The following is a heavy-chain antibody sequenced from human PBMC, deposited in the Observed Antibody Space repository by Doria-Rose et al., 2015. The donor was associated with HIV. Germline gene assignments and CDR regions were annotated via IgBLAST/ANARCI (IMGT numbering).Heavy chain of an antibody. D-gene: IGHD1-1*01. V-gene: IGHV4-34*06. CDR1: GGSFSGYY. CDR3: ARGLLRGGWNDVDYYYGMDV. J-gene: IGHJ6*02. Sequence: QVQLQQWGAGLVKPSETLSLTCAVFGGSFSGYYWSWIRQSPVKGLEWNGNTNSKPSIKSRVTISLDTSKNLFSVKLSSVTAADTAVYYCARGLLRGGWNDVDYYYGMDVWGQGATVTVSS. CDR2: GNT.